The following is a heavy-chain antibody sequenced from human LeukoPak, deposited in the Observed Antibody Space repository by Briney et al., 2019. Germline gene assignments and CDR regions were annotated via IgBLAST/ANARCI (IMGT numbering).Heavy chain of an antibody. CDR1: GGSISISGYY. Sequence: PSETLSLTCTVSGGSISISGYYWAWIRQPPGKGPEWIGSIFYTGTTYYNPSLKSRVTISVDTSKNQFSLKLTSLTAADTALYFCARVKYYYGSGSYVPYYMDVWGKGTTVTISS. CDR2: IFYTGTT. CDR3: ARVKYYYGSGSYVPYYMDV. D-gene: IGHD3-10*01. V-gene: IGHV4-39*07. J-gene: IGHJ6*03.